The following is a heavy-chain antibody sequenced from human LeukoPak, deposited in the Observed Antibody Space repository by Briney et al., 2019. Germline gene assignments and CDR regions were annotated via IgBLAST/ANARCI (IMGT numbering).Heavy chain of an antibody. CDR3: ARDRYGFRSGSYDY. Sequence: ASVKVSCKASGYNFASYGVSWVRQAPGQGLEWMGWISGHNADTNYAQKVQGRVSMTTDTSTSTAYLELRSLTSDDTAVYFCARDRYGFRSGSYDYWGQGTLVTVSS. J-gene: IGHJ4*02. CDR1: GYNFASYG. V-gene: IGHV1-18*01. CDR2: ISGHNADT. D-gene: IGHD1-26*01.